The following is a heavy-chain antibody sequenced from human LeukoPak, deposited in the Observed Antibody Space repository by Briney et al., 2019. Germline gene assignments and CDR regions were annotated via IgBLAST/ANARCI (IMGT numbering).Heavy chain of an antibody. CDR1: GFSFSSYS. V-gene: IGHV3-48*02. CDR2: IGSSSGPI. CDR3: ARGGYGDYYFDY. J-gene: IGHJ4*02. Sequence: GGSLRLSCVASGFSFSSYSMNWVRQAPGKGLEWVSYIGSSSGPIYYADSVKGRFTISRDNAKHSLFLQMNSLRDEDTAVYYCARGGYGDYYFDYWGQGTLVTVSS. D-gene: IGHD4-17*01.